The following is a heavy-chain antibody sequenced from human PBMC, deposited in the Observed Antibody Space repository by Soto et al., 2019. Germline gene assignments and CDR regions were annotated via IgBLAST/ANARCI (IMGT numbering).Heavy chain of an antibody. D-gene: IGHD5-12*01. J-gene: IGHJ6*03. V-gene: IGHV1-69*08. CDR2: IIPILGTI. CDR3: ARGAYDPPYYYFYMDV. CDR1: GGTFSNFI. Sequence: QVQLVQSGAEVKKPGSSVRVSCKASGGTFSNFILTWVRQAPGQGLEWMVRIIPILGTITYAQKFQGRVTITADKSSSTAYMELGSLRSEDTAVYYCARGAYDPPYYYFYMDVWGKGTTVTVSS.